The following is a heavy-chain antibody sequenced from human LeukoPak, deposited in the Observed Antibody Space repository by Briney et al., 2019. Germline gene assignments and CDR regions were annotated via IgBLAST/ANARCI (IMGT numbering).Heavy chain of an antibody. D-gene: IGHD6-19*01. CDR1: GGSISSSNW. CDR2: IYHSENT. V-gene: IGHV4-4*02. J-gene: IGHJ3*02. CDR3: ARGAYSSGWGGDAFDI. Sequence: SETLSLTCAVSGGSISSSNWWSWVRQPPGKGLEWIGEIYHSENTNYNPSLKSRVTISVDTSKNQFSLKLSSVTAADTAVYYCARGAYSSGWGGDAFDIWGQGTMVTVSS.